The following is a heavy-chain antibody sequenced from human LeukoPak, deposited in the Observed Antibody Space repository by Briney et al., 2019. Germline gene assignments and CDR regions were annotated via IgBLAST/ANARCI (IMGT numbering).Heavy chain of an antibody. CDR2: INPSGGRT. Sequence: ASVKVSCKASGYTFTSYYMYWVRLPPGQGLEWKGIINPSGGRTSYAQKFQRRVTMTRDTSTSTVYMELSSLRSEDTAVYYCARDQRDYYDSSGYYGTTGLDYWGQGTLVTVSS. CDR1: GYTFTSYY. CDR3: ARDQRDYYDSSGYYGTTGLDY. V-gene: IGHV1-46*01. D-gene: IGHD3-22*01. J-gene: IGHJ4*02.